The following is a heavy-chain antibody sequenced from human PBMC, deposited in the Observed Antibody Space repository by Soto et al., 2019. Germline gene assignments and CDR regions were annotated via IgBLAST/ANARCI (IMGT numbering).Heavy chain of an antibody. CDR3: VRPETTAIEYFHH. CDR1: GGSFSGYY. D-gene: IGHD4-17*01. CDR2: INHSGST. J-gene: IGHJ1*01. V-gene: IGHV4-34*01. Sequence: SETLSLTCAVYGGSFSGYYWSWIRQPPGKGLEWIGEINHSGSTNYNPSLKSRVTISVDTSKNQLSLKLSSVTAADTAVYYCVRPETTAIEYFHHWGHGTLVTVSS.